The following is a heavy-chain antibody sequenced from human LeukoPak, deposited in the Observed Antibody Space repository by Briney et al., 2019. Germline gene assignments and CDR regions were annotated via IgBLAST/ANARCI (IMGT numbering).Heavy chain of an antibody. CDR3: ARDLTYYDILTGYFNGYAFDI. J-gene: IGHJ3*02. V-gene: IGHV4-30-4*01. D-gene: IGHD3-9*01. CDR2: IYYSGST. CDR1: GGSISSGDYY. Sequence: SETLSLTCTVSGGSISSGDYYWSWIRQPPGKGLEWLGYIYYSGSTYYNPSLKSRVTISVDTSKNQFSLKLSSVTAADTAVYYCARDLTYYDILTGYFNGYAFDIWGQGTMVTVSS.